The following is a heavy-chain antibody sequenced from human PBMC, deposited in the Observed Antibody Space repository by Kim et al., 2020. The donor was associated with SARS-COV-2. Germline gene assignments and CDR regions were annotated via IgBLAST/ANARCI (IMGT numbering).Heavy chain of an antibody. J-gene: IGHJ4*02. Sequence: ESLKISCKGSGYSFTSYWIGWVRQMPGKGLEWMGIIYPGDSDTRYSPSFQGQVTISADKSISTAYLQWSSLKASDTAMYYCARRDIVVVPAADYFDYWGQGTLVTVSS. D-gene: IGHD2-2*01. CDR1: GYSFTSYW. V-gene: IGHV5-51*01. CDR2: IYPGDSDT. CDR3: ARRDIVVVPAADYFDY.